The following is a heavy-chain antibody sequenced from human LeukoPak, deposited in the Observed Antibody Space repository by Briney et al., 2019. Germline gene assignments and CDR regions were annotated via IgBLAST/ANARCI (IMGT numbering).Heavy chain of an antibody. D-gene: IGHD2-8*01. CDR2: ISSGSSYI. V-gene: IGHV3-21*06. J-gene: IGHJ4*02. CDR1: GFTFNSYN. Sequence: GGSLRLSCAASGFTFNSYNMNWVRQAPGKGLEWVSSISSGSSYIFYADSVRGRFTVSRDDAKNSLYLQMSSLRAEDTAIYYCARDSFCNNGVWSRGRIAYYFDFWGQGTLVTVSS. CDR3: ARDSFCNNGVWSRGRIAYYFDF.